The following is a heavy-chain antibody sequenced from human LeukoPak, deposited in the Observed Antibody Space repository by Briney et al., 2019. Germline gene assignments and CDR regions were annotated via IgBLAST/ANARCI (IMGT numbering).Heavy chain of an antibody. J-gene: IGHJ3*02. CDR2: IIPIFGTA. V-gene: IGHV1-69*13. CDR1: GGSFSSYA. CDR3: VRAKTGYYDSSGSAFDI. Sequence: VASVKVSCKASGGSFSSYAISWVRQAPGQGLEWMGGIIPIFGTANYAQKFQGRVTITADESTSTAYMELSSLRSEDTAVYYCVRAKTGYYDSSGSAFDIWGQGTMVTVSS. D-gene: IGHD3-22*01.